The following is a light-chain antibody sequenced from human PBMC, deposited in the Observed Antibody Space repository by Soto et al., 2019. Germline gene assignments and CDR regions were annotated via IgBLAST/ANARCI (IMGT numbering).Light chain of an antibody. V-gene: IGKV3-20*01. J-gene: IGKJ3*01. CDR2: GTS. Sequence: EIVLTQSPGTLSLSPGERATLSCRASQSVSSSYLAWYQQKPGQAPRLLIYGTSNRATGIPDRFSGRWSGTDFTLSISRLEPEDFAVYYCHQTASSGNFGPGNKVDI. CDR3: HQTASSGN. CDR1: QSVSSSY.